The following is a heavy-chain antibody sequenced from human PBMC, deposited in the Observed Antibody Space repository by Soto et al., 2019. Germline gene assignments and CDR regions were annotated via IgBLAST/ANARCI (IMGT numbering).Heavy chain of an antibody. CDR2: IYSGGAT. J-gene: IGHJ5*02. CDR3: AKLGPYGSESYSLPYNWIDT. CDR1: GFSVSSSH. V-gene: IGHV3-53*01. D-gene: IGHD3-10*01. Sequence: GGSLRLSCAASGFSVSSSHMIWVRQVPGKGLEWVSVIYSGGATYYAVSVKGRFTISRDRSKNTVYLQMDGLRTEDTAVYHCAKLGPYGSESYSLPYNWIDTWGQGT.